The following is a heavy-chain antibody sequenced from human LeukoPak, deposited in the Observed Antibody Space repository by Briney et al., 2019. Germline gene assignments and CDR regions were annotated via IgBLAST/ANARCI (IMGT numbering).Heavy chain of an antibody. CDR3: ARVELRYFDWLLWGYFDY. J-gene: IGHJ4*02. CDR1: GGSISSSSYY. Sequence: SETLSLTCTVSGGSISSSSYYWGWIRQPPGKGLEWIGSIYYSGSTYYNPSLKSRVTISVDTSKNQFSLKLSSVTAADTAVYYCARVELRYFDWLLWGYFDYWGQGTLVTVSS. D-gene: IGHD3-9*01. CDR2: IYYSGST. V-gene: IGHV4-39*07.